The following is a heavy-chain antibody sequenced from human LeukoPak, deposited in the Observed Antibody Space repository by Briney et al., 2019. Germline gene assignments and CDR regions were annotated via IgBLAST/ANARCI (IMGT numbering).Heavy chain of an antibody. J-gene: IGHJ4*02. V-gene: IGHV4-4*07. CDR1: GGSISNYY. CDR2: IYTSGST. CDR3: ARESGYYYDTSGYTFDY. D-gene: IGHD3-22*01. Sequence: SETLSLTCTVSGGSISNYYWSWIRQSAGQGLEWIGRIYTSGSTNYNPSLKSRVSMSVDTSKNQFSLRLRSVTAADTAVYYCARESGYYYDTSGYTFDYWGQGIVVTVSS.